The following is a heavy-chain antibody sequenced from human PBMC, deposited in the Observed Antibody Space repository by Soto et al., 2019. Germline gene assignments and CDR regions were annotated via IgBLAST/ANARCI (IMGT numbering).Heavy chain of an antibody. Sequence: PGGSLRLSCAASGFTFSSYEMNWVRQAPGKGLEWVSYISSSGSTIYYADSVKGRFTISRDNAKNSLYLQMNSLRAEDTAVYYCARAGEVEAAGPYYYDRFPQSTPAPSLGAGGPNSTSDY. CDR1: GFTFSSYE. V-gene: IGHV3-48*03. D-gene: IGHD3-22*01. J-gene: IGHJ4*01. CDR2: ISSSGSTI. CDR3: ARAGEVEAAGPYYYDRFPQSTPAPSLGAGGPNSTSDY.